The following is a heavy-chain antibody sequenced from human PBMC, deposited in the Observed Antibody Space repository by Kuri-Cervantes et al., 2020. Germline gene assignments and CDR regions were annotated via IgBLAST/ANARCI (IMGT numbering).Heavy chain of an antibody. CDR2: ISAYNGNT. CDR1: GYTFTSYY. D-gene: IGHD3-10*01. J-gene: IGHJ3*02. CDR3: ARVRLYYGSGSYYSLGAFDI. Sequence: ASVKVSCKASGYTFTSYYMHWVRQAPGQGLEWMGWISAYNGNTNYAQKLQGRVTMTTDTSTSTAYMELRSLRSDDTAVYYCARVRLYYGSGSYYSLGAFDIWGQGTMVTVSS. V-gene: IGHV1-18*04.